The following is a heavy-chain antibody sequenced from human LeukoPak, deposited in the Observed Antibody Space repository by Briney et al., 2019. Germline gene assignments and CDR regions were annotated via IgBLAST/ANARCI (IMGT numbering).Heavy chain of an antibody. CDR3: ARSFRATVTRFDY. J-gene: IGHJ4*02. V-gene: IGHV4-59*01. D-gene: IGHD4-17*01. CDR1: GGSISSYY. CDR2: IYYSGST. Sequence: PSETLSLTCTVSGGSISSYYWSWIRQPPGKGLEWIGYIYYSGSTNYNPSLKSRITISVDTSKNQFSLKLSSVTAADTAVYYCARSFRATVTRFDYWGQGTLVTVSS.